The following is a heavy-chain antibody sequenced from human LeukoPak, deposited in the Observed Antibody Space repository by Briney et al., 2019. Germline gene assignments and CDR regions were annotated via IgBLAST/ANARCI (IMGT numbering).Heavy chain of an antibody. CDR3: ARAGRFLEWLDRWFDP. D-gene: IGHD3-3*01. Sequence: KPGGSLRLSCAASGFTFSDYYMSWIRQAPGKGLEWVSYISSSGSTIYYADSVKGRFTISRDNAKNSLYLQMNSLRAEDTAVYYCARAGRFLEWLDRWFDPWGQGTLVTVSS. CDR2: ISSSGSTI. CDR1: GFTFSDYY. V-gene: IGHV3-11*01. J-gene: IGHJ5*02.